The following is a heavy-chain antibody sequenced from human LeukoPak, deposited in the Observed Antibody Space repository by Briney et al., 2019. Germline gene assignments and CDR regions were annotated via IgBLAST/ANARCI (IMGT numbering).Heavy chain of an antibody. CDR1: GGSISSSY. J-gene: IGHJ5*02. V-gene: IGHV4-59*01. CDR2: IYYSGST. Sequence: SETLSLTSTAPGGSISSSYRSWIRQPPGKGLPRIGYIYYSGSTNYNPSLKSRVTISVDTSKNQFSLKLSSVTAADTAVYYCARARSSGYYYGSWGQGTLVTVSS. D-gene: IGHD3-22*01. CDR3: ARARSSGYYYGS.